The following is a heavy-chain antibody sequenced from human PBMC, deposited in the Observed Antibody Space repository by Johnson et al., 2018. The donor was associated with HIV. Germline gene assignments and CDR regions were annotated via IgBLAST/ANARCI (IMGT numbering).Heavy chain of an antibody. J-gene: IGHJ3*02. V-gene: IGHV3-30*19. Sequence: QVQLVESGGDLVQPGRSLRLSCAASGFTFSSYGMHWVRQAPGKGLEWVAVISYDGSNKYYADSVKGRFTISRDNSKNTLYLQMNSLRAEDTAVYYCARDRVITFGGVIGRGAFDIWGQGTMVTVSS. CDR3: ARDRVITFGGVIGRGAFDI. D-gene: IGHD3-16*02. CDR1: GFTFSSYG. CDR2: ISYDGSNK.